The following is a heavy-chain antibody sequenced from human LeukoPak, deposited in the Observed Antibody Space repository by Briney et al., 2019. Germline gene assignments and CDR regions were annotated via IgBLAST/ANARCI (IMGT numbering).Heavy chain of an antibody. J-gene: IGHJ4*02. CDR1: GFTFDDYA. Sequence: PGRSLRLSCAASGFTFDDYAMHWVRQAPGKGLEWVSGISWNSGSIGYADSVKGRFTISRDNAKNSLYLQMNSLRAEDTALYYCAKDIPGESDWGQGTLVTVSS. CDR2: ISWNSGSI. D-gene: IGHD3-10*01. V-gene: IGHV3-9*01. CDR3: AKDIPGESD.